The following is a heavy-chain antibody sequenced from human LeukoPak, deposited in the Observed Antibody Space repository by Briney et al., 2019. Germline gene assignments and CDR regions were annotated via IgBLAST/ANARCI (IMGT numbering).Heavy chain of an antibody. CDR3: ARSSGTYSADY. J-gene: IGHJ4*02. Sequence: GRSLRLSCAASGFTFNSYTMPWVRQAPGKGLEWVAVISYDGSNKYYADSVKGRFTISRDNSKNTLYLQMNSLRAEDTSVYCCARSSGTYSADYWGQGTLVTVSS. CDR2: ISYDGSNK. CDR1: GFTFNSYT. V-gene: IGHV3-30-3*01. D-gene: IGHD1-26*01.